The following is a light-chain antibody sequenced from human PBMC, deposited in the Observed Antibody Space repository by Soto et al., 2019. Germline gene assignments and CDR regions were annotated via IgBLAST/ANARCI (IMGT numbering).Light chain of an antibody. V-gene: IGLV1-51*01. CDR2: DDY. CDR3: ATWDSSLNFVL. Sequence: QSVLTQPPSVSAAPGEKVTISCSGSTSNIGSHYVSWYQQFPRTAPKLLIYDDYRRPSGMPDRFSGSKSGTSATLGITGLQTGDEAEYYCATWDSSLNFVLFGGGTKRTVL. CDR1: TSNIGSHY. J-gene: IGLJ2*01.